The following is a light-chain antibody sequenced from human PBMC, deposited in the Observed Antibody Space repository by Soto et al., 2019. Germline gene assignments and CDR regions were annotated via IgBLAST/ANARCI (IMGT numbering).Light chain of an antibody. CDR1: ESIDNW. Sequence: DIQMTQSPSTLSASVGDTVTITCRASESIDNWLAWYQQKPGKAPKLLIFAASTLIRGVPSRFSGRGSGTEFTLTISSLQVDDYATLYCQQYHTDWTFGQGTKVDI. CDR2: AAS. J-gene: IGKJ1*01. V-gene: IGKV1-5*01. CDR3: QQYHTDWT.